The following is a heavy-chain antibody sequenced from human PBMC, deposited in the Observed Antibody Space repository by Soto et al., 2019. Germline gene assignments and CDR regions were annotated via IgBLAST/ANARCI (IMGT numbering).Heavy chain of an antibody. D-gene: IGHD1-1*01. J-gene: IGHJ4*02. V-gene: IGHV4-31*03. Sequence: QVQLQESGPGLVKPSQTLSLTCTVSGGSISSGGYYWSWIRQHPGKGLEWIGYIYYSGCTYYNPSLKSRVTISVDTSKNQFSLKLSSVTAADTAVYYCARDRADVNAYFDYWGQGTLVTVSS. CDR2: IYYSGCT. CDR1: GGSISSGGYY. CDR3: ARDRADVNAYFDY.